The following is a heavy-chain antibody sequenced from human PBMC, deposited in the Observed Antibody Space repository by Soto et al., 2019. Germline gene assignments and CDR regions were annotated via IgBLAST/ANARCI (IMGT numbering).Heavy chain of an antibody. CDR2: TRNKANSYTT. CDR1: GFTFSDHY. CDR3: ASLLPIIVAYDY. D-gene: IGHD3-22*01. Sequence: EVQLVESGGGLVQPGGSLRLSCAASGFTFSDHYMDWVRQAPGKGLEWVGRTRNKANSYTTEYAASVKGRFTISRDDSKNSLYLQVNSLKTEDTAVYYCASLLPIIVAYDYWGQGTLVTVSS. V-gene: IGHV3-72*01. J-gene: IGHJ4*02.